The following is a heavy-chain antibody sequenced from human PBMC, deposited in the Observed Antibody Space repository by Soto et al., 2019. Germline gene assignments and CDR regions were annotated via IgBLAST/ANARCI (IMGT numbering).Heavy chain of an antibody. J-gene: IGHJ4*02. CDR2: IGQDGTND. Sequence: QVQLVESGGGVFQPGRSLTLSCATSGFTFSYHAMHWVRQAPGKGLEWVAVIGQDGTNDYYAESVERRFTISRDNSKDTLYLQMNSLRTEDTGLYYCTREPLETCTRIDYWGQGTLVTVSS. CDR3: TREPLETCTRIDY. CDR1: GFTFSYHA. D-gene: IGHD1-1*01. V-gene: IGHV3-30-3*01.